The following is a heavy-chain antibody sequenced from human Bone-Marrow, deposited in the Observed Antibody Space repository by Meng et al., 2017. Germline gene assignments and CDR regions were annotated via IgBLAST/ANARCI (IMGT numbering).Heavy chain of an antibody. CDR2: IYPVNSDT. Sequence: GGSLRLSCQGSGYSFTNYWIGWVRQMPGKGLEWMAIIYPVNSDTKYSPSFQGQVTISVDKSISTVYLQWGSLKASDTAVYYCAAALIGVAGRTWYFDLWGHGTVVTVSS. D-gene: IGHD6-19*01. V-gene: IGHV5-51*01. J-gene: IGHJ2*01. CDR1: GYSFTNYW. CDR3: AAALIGVAGRTWYFDL.